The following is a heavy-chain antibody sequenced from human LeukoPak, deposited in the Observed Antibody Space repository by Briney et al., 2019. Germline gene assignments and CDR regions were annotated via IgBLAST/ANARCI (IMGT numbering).Heavy chain of an antibody. J-gene: IGHJ6*03. D-gene: IGHD1-26*01. CDR3: ARDWAEGATAYYYYYYYMDV. V-gene: IGHV3-33*01. CDR1: GFTFSSYG. CDR2: IWYDGSNK. Sequence: GGSLRLSCAASGFTFSSYGMHWVRQAPGKGLEWVAVIWYDGSNKYYADSVKGRFTISRDNSKNTLYLQMNSLRAEDTAVYYCARDWAEGATAYYYYYYYMDVWGKGTTVTVSS.